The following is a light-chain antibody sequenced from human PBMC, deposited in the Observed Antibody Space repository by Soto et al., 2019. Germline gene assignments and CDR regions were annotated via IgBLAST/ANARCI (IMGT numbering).Light chain of an antibody. J-gene: IGKJ1*01. V-gene: IGKV3-20*01. CDR1: QSVTSNF. CDR2: AAS. CDR3: QQYGSLPWT. Sequence: EIVLTQSPGTLSVARGERATLSCRGSQSVTSNFLAWYQQKPGQSPRLLISAASTRASDVPDRFSGSGSGTDFTLTITRLEPEDFAVYYCQQYGSLPWTFGQGTKVE.